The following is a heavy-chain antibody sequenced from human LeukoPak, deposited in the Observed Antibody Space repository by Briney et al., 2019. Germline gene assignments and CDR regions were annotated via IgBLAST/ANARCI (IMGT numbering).Heavy chain of an antibody. V-gene: IGHV3-21*01. CDR1: GFTLSNYD. D-gene: IGHD2-2*01. J-gene: IGHJ4*02. CDR2: ISSSSKYI. Sequence: GGSLRLSCAASGFTLSNYDMNWVRQAPGKGLEWVSSISSSSKYIYYADSVKGRFTISRDNAKNLLYLQMNSLRAEDTAVYFCAREDASSLDYWGQGTLVTVSS. CDR3: AREDASSLDY.